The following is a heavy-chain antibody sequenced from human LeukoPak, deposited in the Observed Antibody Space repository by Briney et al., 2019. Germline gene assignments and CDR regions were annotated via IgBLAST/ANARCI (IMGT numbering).Heavy chain of an antibody. CDR3: ARVDYGEDNAFDI. J-gene: IGHJ3*02. CDR1: GGTFSSYA. D-gene: IGHD4-17*01. CDR2: IIPIFGTA. V-gene: IGHV1-69*13. Sequence: ASVKVSCKASGGTFSSYAISWVRQAPGQGLEWMGGIIPIFGTANYAQKFQGRVTITADESTSTAYMELSNLRSEDTAVYYCARVDYGEDNAFDIWGQGTMVTVSS.